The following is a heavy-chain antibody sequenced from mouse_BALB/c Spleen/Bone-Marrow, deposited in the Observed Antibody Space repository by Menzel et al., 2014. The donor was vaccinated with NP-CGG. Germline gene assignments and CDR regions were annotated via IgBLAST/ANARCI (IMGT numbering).Heavy chain of an antibody. CDR2: IRNKANGXTT. CDR1: GFTFTDYY. D-gene: IGHD2-4*01. J-gene: IGHJ1*01. V-gene: IGHV7-3*02. Sequence: EVQGVESGGGLVQPGGSLRLSCATSGFTFTDYYMSWVRQPPGKALEWLGFIRNKANGXTTEYSASVKGRFTISRDNSQSILYLQMNTLRAEDSATYYCAREIINDYHWYFDVWGAGTTVTVSS. CDR3: AREIINDYHWYFDV.